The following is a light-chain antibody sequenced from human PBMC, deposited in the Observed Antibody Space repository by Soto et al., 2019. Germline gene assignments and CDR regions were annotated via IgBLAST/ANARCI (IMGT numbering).Light chain of an antibody. CDR3: SSYTITSTLV. Sequence: QSALTQPASVSGSPGQSITISCTGTSSDVGGYNYVSWYHQHPGKAPKLMIYDVSNRPSGVSNRFFGSKSGNTASLTISGLQAEDEADYYCSSYTITSTLVFGTGTKLTVL. J-gene: IGLJ1*01. CDR1: SSDVGGYNY. V-gene: IGLV2-14*01. CDR2: DVS.